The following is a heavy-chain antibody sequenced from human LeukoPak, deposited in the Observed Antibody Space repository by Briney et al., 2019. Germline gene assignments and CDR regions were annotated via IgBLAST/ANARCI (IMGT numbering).Heavy chain of an antibody. CDR2: INHSGST. V-gene: IGHV4-4*02. CDR3: ARGAGTKARIFGVVHRKLNFDY. Sequence: SGTLSLTCAVSGGSISSSNWWSRVRQPPGKGLEWIGEINHSGSTNYNASLKSRVTISVDTSKNQFSLKLSSVTAADTAVYYCARGAGTKARIFGVVHRKLNFDYWGQGTLVTVSS. CDR1: GGSISSSNW. D-gene: IGHD3-3*01. J-gene: IGHJ4*02.